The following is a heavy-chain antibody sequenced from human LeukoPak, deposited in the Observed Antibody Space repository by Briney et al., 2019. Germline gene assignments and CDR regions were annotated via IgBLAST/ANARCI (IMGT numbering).Heavy chain of an antibody. CDR2: IKKDGTEK. D-gene: IGHD5-18*01. J-gene: IGHJ4*02. Sequence: GGSLRLSCAASGFTFSSYWMSWVRQAPGKVLEWVANIKKDGTEKYYVDSAKGRFTISRDNARTSLYLQMNSLRAEDTAIYYCARHLSGVTGYTYGRGIDYWGQGTLVTVSS. CDR3: ARHLSGVTGYTYGRGIDY. V-gene: IGHV3-7*01. CDR1: GFTFSSYW.